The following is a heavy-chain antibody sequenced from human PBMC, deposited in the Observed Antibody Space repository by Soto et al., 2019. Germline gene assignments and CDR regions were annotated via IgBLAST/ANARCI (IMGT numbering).Heavy chain of an antibody. CDR3: AKTRATVTTRFFDY. J-gene: IGHJ4*02. V-gene: IGHV3-23*01. Sequence: EVQLLESGGGLVQPGGSLRLSCAASGFTFGNFAMSWVRQAPGKGLQWVSAISGNGGSTYYPDSVKGRFTISRDNSKKTLYLQLSSLRAEDTAIYYCAKTRATVTTRFFDYWGQGTLVTVSS. CDR2: ISGNGGST. CDR1: GFTFGNFA. D-gene: IGHD4-17*01.